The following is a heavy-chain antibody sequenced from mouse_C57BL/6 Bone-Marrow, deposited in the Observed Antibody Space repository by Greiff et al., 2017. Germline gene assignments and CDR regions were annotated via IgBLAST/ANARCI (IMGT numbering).Heavy chain of an antibody. CDR2: IDPSDSYT. V-gene: IGHV1-69*01. J-gene: IGHJ2*01. Sequence: VQLQQPGAELVMPGASVKLSCKASGYTFTSYWMHWVKQRPGQGLAWIGEIDPSDSYTTYNQKFKGKSTLTVDKSSSTAYMQLSRLTSEDSAVYYCARLAVGYFDYWGQGTTLTVSS. CDR1: GYTFTSYW. CDR3: ARLAVGYFDY. D-gene: IGHD1-1*02.